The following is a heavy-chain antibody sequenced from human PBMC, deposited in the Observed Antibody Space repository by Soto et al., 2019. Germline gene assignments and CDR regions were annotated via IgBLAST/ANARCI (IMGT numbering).Heavy chain of an antibody. CDR1: GFTFSSYA. D-gene: IGHD3-3*01. J-gene: IGHJ4*02. V-gene: IGHV3-30-3*01. CDR3: AVLRFLEWSEDY. Sequence: GGSLRLSCAASGFTFSSYAMHWVRQAPGKGLEWVAVISYDGSNKYYADSVKGRFTISRDNSKNTLYLQMNSLRAEDTAVYYGAVLRFLEWSEDYWGQGTLVTVSS. CDR2: ISYDGSNK.